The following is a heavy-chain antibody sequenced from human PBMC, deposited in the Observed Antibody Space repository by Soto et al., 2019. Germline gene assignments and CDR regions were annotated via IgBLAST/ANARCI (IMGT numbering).Heavy chain of an antibody. J-gene: IGHJ6*03. D-gene: IGHD1-26*01. CDR2: ISGSGGST. CDR1: GFTFSSYA. Sequence: LRLSCAASGFTFSSYAMSWVRQAPGKGLEWVSAISGSGGSTYYADSVKGRFTISRDNSKNTLYLQMNSLRAEDTAVYYCAKPYYKGYYYYMDVWGKGTTVTVSS. CDR3: AKPYYKGYYYYMDV. V-gene: IGHV3-23*01.